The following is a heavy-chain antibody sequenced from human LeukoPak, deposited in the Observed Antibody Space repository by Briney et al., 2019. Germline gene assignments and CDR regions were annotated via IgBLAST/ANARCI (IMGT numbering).Heavy chain of an antibody. CDR1: GGSISSGGYY. J-gene: IGHJ4*02. D-gene: IGHD6-13*01. CDR2: IYYSGST. V-gene: IGHV4-31*03. CDR3: ARHTESWYPHFDY. Sequence: SETLSLTCTVSGGSISSGGYYWSWIRQHPGKGLEWIGYIYYSGSTYYNPSLKSRVTISVDTSKNQFSLKLSSVTAADTAVYYCARHTESWYPHFDYWGQGTLVTVSS.